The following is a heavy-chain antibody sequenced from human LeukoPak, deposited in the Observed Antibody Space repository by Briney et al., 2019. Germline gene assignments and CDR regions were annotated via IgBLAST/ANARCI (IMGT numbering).Heavy chain of an antibody. CDR3: ANDMGYSSGFDP. CDR1: GFTFDDYA. J-gene: IGHJ5*02. D-gene: IGHD6-19*01. V-gene: IGHV3-9*01. Sequence: GGSLRLSCAASGFTFDDYAMHWVRQAPGKGLEWVSGISWNSGSIGYADSVKGRFTISRDNAKNSLYLQMNSLRAEDTALYYCANDMGYSSGFDPWGQGTLVTVSS. CDR2: ISWNSGSI.